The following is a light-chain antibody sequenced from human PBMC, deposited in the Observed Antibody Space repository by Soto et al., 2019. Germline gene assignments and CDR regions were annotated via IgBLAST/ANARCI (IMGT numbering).Light chain of an antibody. J-gene: IGKJ5*01. CDR2: EAS. CDR3: QQRSTYPVT. Sequence: DIQLTQSPSLLSTSVGDRVTITCRASQVMNSYLAWYQQKPGKAPKLLIYEASTLQSGVPSRFSGSGSGTELTRTISSLQPEDFATYYCQQRSTYPVTFGQGTRLEI. CDR1: QVMNSY. V-gene: IGKV1-9*01.